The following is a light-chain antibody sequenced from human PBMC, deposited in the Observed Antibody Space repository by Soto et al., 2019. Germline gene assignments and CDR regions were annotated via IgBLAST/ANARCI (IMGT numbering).Light chain of an antibody. CDR2: LNN. CDR1: SSNIGTNT. V-gene: IGLV1-44*01. CDR3: AAWDDNLNGEV. Sequence: QSVLTQPPSASGTPGQRVTISCSGSSSNIGTNTVNWYQHLPGTAPKLLIYLNNQWPSGVPDRFSGSKSGTSASLAISGLQSEDEADYYCAAWDDNLNGEVFGTGTKVTVL. J-gene: IGLJ1*01.